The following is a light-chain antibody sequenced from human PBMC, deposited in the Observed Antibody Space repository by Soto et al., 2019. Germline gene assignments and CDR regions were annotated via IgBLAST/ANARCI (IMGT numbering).Light chain of an antibody. CDR2: GNS. Sequence: QSVLTQPPSVSGAPGQRLTISCTGSSSKIGAGYDVHWYQQLPGTAPKLLIYGNSNRPSGVPDRFSGSKSGTSASLAITGLQAEDEADYYCQSYDSSLSGSGVFGTGTKVTVL. J-gene: IGLJ1*01. CDR3: QSYDSSLSGSGV. CDR1: SSKIGAGYD. V-gene: IGLV1-40*01.